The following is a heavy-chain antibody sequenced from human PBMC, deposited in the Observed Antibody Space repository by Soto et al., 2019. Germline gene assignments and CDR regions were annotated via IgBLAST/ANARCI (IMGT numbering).Heavy chain of an antibody. V-gene: IGHV4-61*01. J-gene: IGHJ4*02. Sequence: PSETLSLTCTVSGGSVSSGSYYWSWIRQPPGKGLEWIGYIYYSGSTNYNPSLKSRVTISVDTSKNQFSLKLNSVTAADTAVHYCASYSSGWYDVSYWGQGTLVTVS. CDR2: IYYSGST. CDR1: GGSVSSGSYY. CDR3: ASYSSGWYDVSY. D-gene: IGHD6-19*01.